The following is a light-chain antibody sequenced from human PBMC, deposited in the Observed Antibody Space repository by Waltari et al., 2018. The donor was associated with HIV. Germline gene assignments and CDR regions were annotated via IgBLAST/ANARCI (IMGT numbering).Light chain of an antibody. Sequence: QSALTQPRSVSGSPGQSVTISCTGTSSDVGGYNFVSWYQQHPGKAPKLMIYDDNKRPSGVPDRFSGSKSGNTASLTISGLQAEDEADYFCCSYAGSYTYVFGTDTKVSVL. CDR3: CSYAGSYTYV. CDR1: SSDVGGYNF. V-gene: IGLV2-11*01. J-gene: IGLJ1*01. CDR2: DDN.